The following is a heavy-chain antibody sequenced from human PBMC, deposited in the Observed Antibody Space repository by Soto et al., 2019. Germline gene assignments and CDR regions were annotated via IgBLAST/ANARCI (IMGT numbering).Heavy chain of an antibody. D-gene: IGHD6-25*01. J-gene: IGHJ4*02. V-gene: IGHV2-5*02. CDR2: IYWDDDK. CDR3: GHIRSPRLLDY. Sequence: QITLKESGPTLVKPTQTLTLTCTFSGFSLSTSGVGVGWIRQPPGKALEWLAFIYWDDDKRYSPSLKTRLTITTDTSTNQVVLTMTNMDPADTATYSCGHIRSPRLLDYWGPGTLVTVSS. CDR1: GFSLSTSGVG.